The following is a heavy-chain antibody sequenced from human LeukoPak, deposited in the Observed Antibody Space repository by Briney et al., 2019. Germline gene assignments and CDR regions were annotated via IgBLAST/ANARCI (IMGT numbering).Heavy chain of an antibody. V-gene: IGHV1-69*05. CDR3: AKGSYGDYSFYFDY. Sequence: ASVKVSCKASGGTFSSYAISWVRQAPGQGLEWMGGIISLFGKANYAQKFQGRVTITRDTSASTAYMELSSLRSEDMAVYYCAKGSYGDYSFYFDYWGQGTLVTVSS. CDR2: IISLFGKA. CDR1: GGTFSSYA. J-gene: IGHJ4*02. D-gene: IGHD4-17*01.